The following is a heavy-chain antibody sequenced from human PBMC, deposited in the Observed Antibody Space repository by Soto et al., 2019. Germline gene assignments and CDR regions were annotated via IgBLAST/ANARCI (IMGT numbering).Heavy chain of an antibody. V-gene: IGHV3-23*01. CDR1: GFTFSGHA. CDR3: AKMRAGITTPRGWFEY. J-gene: IGHJ4*02. CDR2: VSASGGST. D-gene: IGHD3-3*01. Sequence: EVQVLASGGGLGQPGGSLRLSCAASGFTFSGHAMSWARQAPGKGLEWVSTVSASGGSTYYADSVAGRFTISRDNSKNSLYLQMDSLRAEDTAVYYCAKMRAGITTPRGWFEYGGQGTAATVSS.